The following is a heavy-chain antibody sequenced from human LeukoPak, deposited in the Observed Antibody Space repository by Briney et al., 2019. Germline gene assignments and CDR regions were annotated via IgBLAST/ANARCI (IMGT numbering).Heavy chain of an antibody. V-gene: IGHV4-39*07. Sequence: SETLSLTCTVSGGSISSGTYYWAWIRQPPGKGLEWIGTIYHSGSTYYNPSLKSRVTISVDTSKNQFSLNLTSLTAADTAVYYCARGLGGSFDYWGQGTLVTVSS. CDR2: IYHSGST. CDR1: GGSISSGTYY. D-gene: IGHD3-16*01. CDR3: ARGLGGSFDY. J-gene: IGHJ4*02.